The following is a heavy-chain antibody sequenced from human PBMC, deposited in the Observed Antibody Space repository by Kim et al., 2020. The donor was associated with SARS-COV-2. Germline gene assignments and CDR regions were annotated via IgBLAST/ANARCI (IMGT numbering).Heavy chain of an antibody. CDR2: IYPGDSET. Sequence: GESLKISCKGSGYNFTNYYVAWVRQMPGKGLEWMGIIYPGDSETTYSLSFQGQVTISVDKSISTAYLQWTSLKASDTAMHYCARHIRLRAPYVSATAGWFDPWGQGTLVTVAS. V-gene: IGHV5-51*01. CDR3: ARHIRLRAPYVSATAGWFDP. J-gene: IGHJ5*02. D-gene: IGHD3-10*01. CDR1: GYNFTNYY.